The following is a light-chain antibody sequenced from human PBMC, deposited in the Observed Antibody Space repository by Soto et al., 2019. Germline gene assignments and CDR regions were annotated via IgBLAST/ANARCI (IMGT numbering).Light chain of an antibody. CDR1: QSFSSSY. CDR2: GAS. J-gene: IGKJ1*01. CDR3: QQYGSSRT. V-gene: IGKV3-20*01. Sequence: EIVLTQSPGTLSLSPGERATLSCRASQSFSSSYLAWYQQKPGQAPRLLIYGASSRATGIPDRFSGSGSGTDFTLTISRLEPEDSAVHYCQQYGSSRTFGQGTKVEIK.